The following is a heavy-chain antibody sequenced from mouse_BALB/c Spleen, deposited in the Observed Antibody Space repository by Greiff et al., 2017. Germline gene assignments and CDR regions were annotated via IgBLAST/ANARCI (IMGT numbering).Heavy chain of an antibody. J-gene: IGHJ4*01. Sequence: EVQGVESGGGLVQPKGSLKLSCAASGFTFNTYAMHWVCQAPGKGLEWVARIRSKSNNYATYYADSVKDRFTISRDDSQSMLYLQMNNLKTEDTAMYYCVREGYYGSSYYAMDYWGQGTSVTVSS. V-gene: IGHV10-3*03. CDR2: IRSKSNNYAT. CDR1: GFTFNTYA. D-gene: IGHD1-1*01. CDR3: VREGYYGSSYYAMDY.